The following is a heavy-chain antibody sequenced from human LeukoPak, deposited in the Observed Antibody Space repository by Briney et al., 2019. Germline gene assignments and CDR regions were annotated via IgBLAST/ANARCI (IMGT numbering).Heavy chain of an antibody. CDR1: GGSFSGYY. V-gene: IGHV4-34*01. Sequence: SETLSLTCAVYGGSFSGYYWSWIRQPPGKGLEWIGEINHSGSTNYNPSLKSRVTISVDTSKNQFSLKLSSVTAADTAVYYCARVFPRIAVAGYNDYWGQGTLVTVSS. D-gene: IGHD6-13*01. J-gene: IGHJ4*02. CDR3: ARVFPRIAVAGYNDY. CDR2: INHSGST.